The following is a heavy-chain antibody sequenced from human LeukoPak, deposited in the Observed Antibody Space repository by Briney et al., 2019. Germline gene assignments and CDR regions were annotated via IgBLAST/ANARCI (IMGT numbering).Heavy chain of an antibody. J-gene: IGHJ4*02. CDR3: AREDQQWGGYFDY. CDR2: IYSGGST. D-gene: IGHD1-26*01. Sequence: PGGSLRLSCAASGFTVSSNYMSWVRQAPGKGLEWVSVIYSGGSTYYADSVKGRFTISRDNAKNSLYLQMNSLRAEDTAVYYCAREDQQWGGYFDYWGQGTLVTVSS. CDR1: GFTVSSNY. V-gene: IGHV3-66*01.